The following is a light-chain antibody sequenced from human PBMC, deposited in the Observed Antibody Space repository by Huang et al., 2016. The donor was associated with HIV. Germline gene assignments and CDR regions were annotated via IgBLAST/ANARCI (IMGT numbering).Light chain of an antibody. CDR1: QDISNY. J-gene: IGKJ2*01. V-gene: IGKV1-17*03. Sequence: DIQTTQSPSTMSASVGDRVTITCRASQDISNYLVWFQQKPGKAPKRLIYGAYTLQGGVPSRFSGSGSGTEFTLTINGLQPEDFATYFCLQHNSYPYTFGRGTELELK. CDR2: GAY. CDR3: LQHNSYPYT.